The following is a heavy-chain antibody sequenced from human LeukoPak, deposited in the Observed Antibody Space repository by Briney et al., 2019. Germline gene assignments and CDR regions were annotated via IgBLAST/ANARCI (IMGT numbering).Heavy chain of an antibody. CDR2: ISAYNGNT. V-gene: IGHV1-18*01. J-gene: IGHJ6*03. CDR1: GYTFTSYG. CDR3: ARDSCSSTSCYRWGVGGSGIYYYYYYMDV. D-gene: IGHD2-2*02. Sequence: GASVKVSCKASGYTFTSYGISWVRQAPGQGLEWMGWISAYNGNTNYAQKLQCRVTMTTDTSTSTAYMELRSLRSDDTAVYYCARDSCSSTSCYRWGVGGSGIYYYYYYMDVWGKGTTVTVSS.